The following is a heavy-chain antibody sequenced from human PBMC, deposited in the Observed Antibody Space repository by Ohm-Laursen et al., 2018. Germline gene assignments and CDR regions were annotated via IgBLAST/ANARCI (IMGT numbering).Heavy chain of an antibody. CDR2: ISSSGRTV. Sequence: SLRLSCTASGYSFSAFEMNWIRQAPGKGLEWISYISSSGRTVNHVDSVKGRFTISRDNAKNSLYLQMNSLGAEDTAVYYCAALFYGTGSYWSQGTQVTVSS. CDR3: AALFYGTGSY. J-gene: IGHJ4*02. D-gene: IGHD3-10*01. V-gene: IGHV3-48*03. CDR1: GYSFSAFE.